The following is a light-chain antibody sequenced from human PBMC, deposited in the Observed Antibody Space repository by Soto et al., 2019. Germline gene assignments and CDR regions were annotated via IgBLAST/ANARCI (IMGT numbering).Light chain of an antibody. J-gene: IGKJ2*01. Sequence: DIQMTQSPSSLSASVGDRVTITCRASQSISSYLNWYQQKPGKAPKLLIYDASSLESGVPSRFSGGGSGTEFTLTISSLQPDDFASYYCQQYKTYPYTFGQGTKVDI. CDR3: QQYKTYPYT. V-gene: IGKV1-5*01. CDR2: DAS. CDR1: QSISSY.